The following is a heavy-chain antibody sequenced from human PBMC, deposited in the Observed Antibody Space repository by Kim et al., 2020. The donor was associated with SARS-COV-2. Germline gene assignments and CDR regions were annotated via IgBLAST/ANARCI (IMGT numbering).Heavy chain of an antibody. CDR2: IKQDGSEK. CDR3: ARTTVTRFENWFDP. CDR1: GFTFSSYW. V-gene: IGHV3-7*01. J-gene: IGHJ5*02. Sequence: GGSLRLSCAASGFTFSSYWMSWVRQAPGKGLEWVANIKQDGSEKYYVDSVKGRFTISRDNAKNSLYLQMNSLRAEDTAVYYCARTTVTRFENWFDPWGQGTLVTVSS. D-gene: IGHD4-17*01.